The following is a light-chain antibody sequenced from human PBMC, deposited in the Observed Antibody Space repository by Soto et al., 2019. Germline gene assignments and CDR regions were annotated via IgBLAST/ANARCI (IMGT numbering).Light chain of an antibody. CDR2: DAS. Sequence: EIVLTQSPATLSLSPGERATLSCRASQSVSSYLAWYQQKPGQAPRLLIYDASNRATGIPARFSGGGSGTDFTLTVSSLEPEDFAVYYCQHRSNWRYTFGQGTKLEIK. CDR3: QHRSNWRYT. J-gene: IGKJ2*01. CDR1: QSVSSY. V-gene: IGKV3-11*01.